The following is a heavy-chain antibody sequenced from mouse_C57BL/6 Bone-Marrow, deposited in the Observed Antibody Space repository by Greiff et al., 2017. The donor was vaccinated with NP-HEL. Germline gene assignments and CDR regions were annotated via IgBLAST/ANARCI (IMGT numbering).Heavy chain of an antibody. CDR2: IDPSDSET. Sequence: QVQLQQPGAELVRPGSSVKLSCKASGYTFTSYWMHWVKQRPIQGLEWIGNIDPSDSETHYNQKFKDKATLTVDKAYSTAVRQLSSLTSEDSAVYYCARPTMVTTPFYWAMDYWGQGTSVTVSS. V-gene: IGHV1-52*01. D-gene: IGHD2-10*01. CDR1: GYTFTSYW. J-gene: IGHJ4*01. CDR3: ARPTMVTTPFYWAMDY.